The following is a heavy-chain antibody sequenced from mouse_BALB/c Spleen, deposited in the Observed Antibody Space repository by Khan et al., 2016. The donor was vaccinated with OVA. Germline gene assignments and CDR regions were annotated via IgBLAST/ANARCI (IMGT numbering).Heavy chain of an antibody. J-gene: IGHJ3*01. V-gene: IGHV1S132*01. CDR1: GYTFTSYW. Sequence: QVQLQQSGAELVKPGASVKLSCKTSGYTFTSYWIQWAKQRPGQGLGWIGQIFPGTGTTYYNENFKGKATLTVDTSSSTAYMQLSSLTSEDSAVYFCASGYFGNYEFVYWGQGTLVTVSP. CDR3: ASGYFGNYEFVY. D-gene: IGHD2-1*01. CDR2: IFPGTGTT.